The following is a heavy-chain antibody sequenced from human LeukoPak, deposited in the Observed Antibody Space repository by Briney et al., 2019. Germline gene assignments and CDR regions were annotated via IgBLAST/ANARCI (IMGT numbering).Heavy chain of an antibody. V-gene: IGHV5-51*01. CDR3: XXXXAAGTGGFDY. Sequence: GESLKISCKGSGYSFTSYWIGWVRQMPGKGLEWMGIIYPGDSDTRYSPSFQGQVTISADKSISTAYLQWSSLKASDTAMYYXXXXXAAGTGGFDYWGQGTLVTVSS. CDR2: IYPGDSDT. D-gene: IGHD6-13*01. CDR1: GYSFTSYW. J-gene: IGHJ4*02.